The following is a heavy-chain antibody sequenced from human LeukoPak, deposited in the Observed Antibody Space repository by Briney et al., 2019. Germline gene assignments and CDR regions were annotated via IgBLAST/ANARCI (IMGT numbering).Heavy chain of an antibody. Sequence: SGTLSLTWAVSGXSISNENWWSWVRQPPGKGLEWIGEIHHRGGTNYNPSLRSRVTISIDTSKNQFSLKLTSVTAADTAVYYCATPNDAFNIWGQGTMVTVSS. V-gene: IGHV4-4*02. CDR2: IHHRGGT. J-gene: IGHJ3*02. CDR3: ATPNDAFNI. CDR1: GXSISNENW.